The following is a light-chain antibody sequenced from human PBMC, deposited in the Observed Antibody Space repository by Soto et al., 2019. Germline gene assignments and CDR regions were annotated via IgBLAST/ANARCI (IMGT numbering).Light chain of an antibody. V-gene: IGKV1-27*01. J-gene: IGKJ4*01. CDR3: QNYNSAPLT. CDR2: AAS. CDR1: QGITTY. Sequence: DIQMTQSPSSLSASVGDRVTITCRASQGITTYLAWYQQRPGEVPKLLIYAASTLQSGVPSRFSGSGSGTDFTLTISSLQPEDVATYYCQNYNSAPLTFGGGTKVEI.